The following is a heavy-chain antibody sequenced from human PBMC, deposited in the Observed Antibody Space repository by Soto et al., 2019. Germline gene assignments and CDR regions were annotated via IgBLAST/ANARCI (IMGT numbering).Heavy chain of an antibody. D-gene: IGHD3-16*02. CDR1: GGSISSGGYY. Sequence: QVQLQESGPGLVKPSQTLSLTCTVSGGSISSGGYYWSWIRQHPGKGLEWIGYIYYSTYYNTSLKSRVTISVDTSKNQFSLKLSSVTAADTAVYYCARDYRASYPAYYYYGMDVWGQGTTVTVSS. V-gene: IGHV4-31*03. CDR3: ARDYRASYPAYYYYGMDV. CDR2: IYYST. J-gene: IGHJ6*02.